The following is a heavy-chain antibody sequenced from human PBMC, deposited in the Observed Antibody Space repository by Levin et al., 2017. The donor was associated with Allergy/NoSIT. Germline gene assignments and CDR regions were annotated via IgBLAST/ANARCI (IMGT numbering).Heavy chain of an antibody. CDR2: ISYDGSNK. D-gene: IGHD3-10*01. J-gene: IGHJ4*02. V-gene: IGHV3-30*18. Sequence: GGSLRLSCAASGFTFSSYGMHWVRQAPGKGLEWVAVISYDGSNKYYADSVKGRFTISRDNSKNTLYLQMNSLRAEDTAVYYCAKGELGSGSLSDYWGQGTLVTVSS. CDR3: AKGELGSGSLSDY. CDR1: GFTFSSYG.